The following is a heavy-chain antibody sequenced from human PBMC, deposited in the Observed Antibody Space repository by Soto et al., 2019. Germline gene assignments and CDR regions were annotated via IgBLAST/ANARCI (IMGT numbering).Heavy chain of an antibody. CDR3: TTDKRGAIRWSTGFDY. CDR1: GFTVRNAW. V-gene: IGHV3-15*01. D-gene: IGHD4-17*01. Sequence: GGSLRLGCAASGFTVRNAWVGWVRQAPGKGLEWVGRIKSKTDGGTTDYAAPVKGRFTISRDDSKNTLYLQMNSLKTEDTAVYYCTTDKRGAIRWSTGFDYWGQGTLVTVSS. J-gene: IGHJ4*02. CDR2: IKSKTDGGTT.